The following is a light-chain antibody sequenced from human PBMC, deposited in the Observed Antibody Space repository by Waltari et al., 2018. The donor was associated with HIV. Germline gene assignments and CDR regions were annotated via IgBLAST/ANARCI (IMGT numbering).Light chain of an antibody. CDR3: SAWDDNLSSLV. CDR1: ASNIASNY. CDR2: RDD. Sequence: QSVLTPPPSVSGAPGQRVTMSCSGSASNIASNYVYWYPQFPGVAPKLLSFRDDQRHAGVPDRFAGSKSGTSASLAISGLQADDEADYYCSAWDDNLSSLVLGGGTSLTVL. J-gene: IGLJ3*02. V-gene: IGLV1-47*01.